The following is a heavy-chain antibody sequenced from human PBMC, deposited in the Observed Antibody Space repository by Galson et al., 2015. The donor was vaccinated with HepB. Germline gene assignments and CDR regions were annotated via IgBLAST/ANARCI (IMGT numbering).Heavy chain of an antibody. Sequence: LRLSCAASGFTFSSYAMSWVRQAPGKGLEWVSAISGSGGSTYYADSVKGRFTISRDNSTNTLYLQMNSRRAEDTAVYYCAKFPTVTPLVVMDVWGQGTTVTVSS. CDR2: ISGSGGST. CDR1: GFTFSSYA. J-gene: IGHJ6*02. D-gene: IGHD4-17*01. V-gene: IGHV3-23*01. CDR3: AKFPTVTPLVVMDV.